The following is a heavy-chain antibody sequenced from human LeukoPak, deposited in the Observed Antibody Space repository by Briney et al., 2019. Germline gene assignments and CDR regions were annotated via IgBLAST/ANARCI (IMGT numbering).Heavy chain of an antibody. V-gene: IGHV1-24*01. CDR3: ATDRVYRSSGRSWGFFDY. Sequence: ASVKVSCKISEYSLSDLSIHWVREAPEEGLEWMGGFDSENNKMVYSQKFQGRVTMTEDTSADTAYMELTSLRSEDTAVYFCATDRVYRSSGRSWGFFDYWGQGTLVIVSS. CDR1: EYSLSDLS. J-gene: IGHJ4*02. D-gene: IGHD6-19*01. CDR2: FDSENNKM.